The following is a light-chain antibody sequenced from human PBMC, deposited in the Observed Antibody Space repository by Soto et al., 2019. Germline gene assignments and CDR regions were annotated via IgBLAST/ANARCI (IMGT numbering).Light chain of an antibody. CDR1: SNDVGGYTY. CDR2: DVS. J-gene: IGLJ1*01. V-gene: IGLV2-11*01. CDR3: CSYAGGYTFV. Sequence: QSVLTQPRSVSGSPGQSVTISCTGTSNDVGGYTYVSWYQQHPGKAPKLMIYDVSNRPSGVPDRFSGSKSGNTASLTISGLQAEDEADYYCCSYAGGYTFVFGTGTKLTVL.